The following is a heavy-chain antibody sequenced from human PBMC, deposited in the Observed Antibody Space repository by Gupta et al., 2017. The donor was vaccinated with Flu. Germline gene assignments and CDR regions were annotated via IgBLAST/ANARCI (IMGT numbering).Heavy chain of an antibody. J-gene: IGHJ4*02. V-gene: IGHV3-64D*06. CDR1: GFPLVAYA. CDR3: VKDSQLVPY. CDR2: ISSNGGST. D-gene: IGHD6-6*01. Sequence: EVQLVESGGGLVQPGGSLRFPCSPAGFPLVAYAMHWVRRAPGKGLEYVSAISSNGGSTYYADSVKGRFTISRDNSKNTLYLQMSSLRAEDTAVYYCVKDSQLVPYWGQGTLVTVSS.